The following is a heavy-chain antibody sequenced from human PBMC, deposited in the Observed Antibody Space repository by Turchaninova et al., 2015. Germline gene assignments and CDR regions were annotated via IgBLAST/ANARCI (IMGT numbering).Heavy chain of an antibody. V-gene: IGHV3-15*01. CDR2: IKSKGSGGTT. D-gene: IGHD6-13*01. J-gene: IGHJ5*02. Sequence: RWVSLSRSLQAPGRTSAPAWLTWGRQGPGKGRGWVGSIKSKGSGGTTDYAAPVGGRFTISRDDSQNTLYLQMNSLKIEDTAIYYCAHVRDPRSWSLGSWGQGTLVTVSS. CDR3: AHVRDPRSWSLGS. CDR1: GRTSAPAW.